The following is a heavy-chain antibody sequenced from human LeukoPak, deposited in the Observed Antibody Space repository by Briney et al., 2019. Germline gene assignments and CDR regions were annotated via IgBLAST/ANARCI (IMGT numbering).Heavy chain of an antibody. V-gene: IGHV3-21*06. CDR2: ISSNSGYI. CDR3: AREIVSSGCLDY. CDR1: XFAFYGYS. Sequence: PAGSLRLSCAASXFAFYGYSMHWVRQAPGKGLEWISSISSNSGYIYYADSVKGRFTISRDNAKNSLYLQVTGLRVEDTALYYCAREIVSSGCLDYWGQGSLVTVSS. D-gene: IGHD6-19*01. J-gene: IGHJ4*02.